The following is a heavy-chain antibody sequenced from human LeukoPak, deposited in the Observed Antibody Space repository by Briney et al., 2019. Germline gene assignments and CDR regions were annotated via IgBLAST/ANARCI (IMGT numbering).Heavy chain of an antibody. CDR3: ARGQPYGDYNYFDP. CDR2: INPSAGGT. Sequence: ASVKVSCKASGYTFIGYYMHWVRQAPGQGLEWMGRINPSAGGTNSAQKFQGRVTMTRDTSISTAYMELSRLTSDDTAIYYCARGQPYGDYNYFDPWGQGTLVTVSS. CDR1: GYTFIGYY. D-gene: IGHD4-17*01. J-gene: IGHJ5*02. V-gene: IGHV1-2*06.